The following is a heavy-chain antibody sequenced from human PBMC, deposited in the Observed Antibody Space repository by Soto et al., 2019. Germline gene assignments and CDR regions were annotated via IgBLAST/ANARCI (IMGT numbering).Heavy chain of an antibody. CDR2: SSYNGGT. J-gene: IGHJ4*02. D-gene: IGHD1-1*01. CDR1: ADSSTISDSY. V-gene: IGHV4-39*01. Sequence: SETLSLTCTVSADSSTISDSYWGWLRQPPGKGLQWIGSSSYNGGTFYNPSLKGRVAISVDPSKKHSSLQVTSVSAADTAVYYCARHRIEVVWRGFDYWGQGSPVTVSS. CDR3: ARHRIEVVWRGFDY.